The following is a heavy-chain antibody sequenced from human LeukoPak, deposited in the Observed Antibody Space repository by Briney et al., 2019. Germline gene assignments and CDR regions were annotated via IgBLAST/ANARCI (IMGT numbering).Heavy chain of an antibody. CDR3: ARDPHDYVWGSYRAPDAFDI. D-gene: IGHD3-16*02. V-gene: IGHV1-18*01. CDR2: ISAYNGNT. CDR1: GYTFTSYG. J-gene: IGHJ3*02. Sequence: ASVKVSCKASGYTFTSYGISWVRQAPGQGLEWMGWISAYNGNTNYAQKLQGRVTMTTDTSTSTAYMELRSLRSDDTAVYYCARDPHDYVWGSYRAPDAFDIWGQGTMVTVSS.